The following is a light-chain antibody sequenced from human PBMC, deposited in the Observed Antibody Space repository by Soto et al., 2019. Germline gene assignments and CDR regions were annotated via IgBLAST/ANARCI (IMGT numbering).Light chain of an antibody. CDR3: QSYDLSLRGYV. CDR2: LTN. CDR1: SSNIGAGYD. Sequence: QAVLTQPPSVSGAPGQRVTVSCTGSSSNIGAGYDVNWYQQLPGTAPKLLISLTNHRPSGVPDRFSGSKSGTSASLAITGLQAEDEADYYCQSYDLSLRGYVLGTGTKLTVL. V-gene: IGLV1-40*01. J-gene: IGLJ1*01.